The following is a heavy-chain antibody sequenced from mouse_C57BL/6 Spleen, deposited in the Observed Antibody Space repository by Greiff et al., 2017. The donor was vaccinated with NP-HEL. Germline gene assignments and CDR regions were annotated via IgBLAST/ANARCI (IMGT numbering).Heavy chain of an antibody. V-gene: IGHV1-18*01. CDR1: GYTFTDYN. J-gene: IGHJ3*01. CDR3: ARAYYYGFAY. D-gene: IGHD1-1*01. CDR2: INPNNGGT. Sequence: VQLQQSGPELVKPGASVKIPCKASGYTFTDYNMDWVKQSHGKSLEWIGDINPNNGGTIYNQKFKGKATLTVDKSSSTAFMALRILTSADTAVYYCARAYYYGFAYWGQGTLVTVSA.